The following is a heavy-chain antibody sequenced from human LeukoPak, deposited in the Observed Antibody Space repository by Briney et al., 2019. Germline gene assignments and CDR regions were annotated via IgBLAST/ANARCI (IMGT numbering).Heavy chain of an antibody. V-gene: IGHV3-30*04. Sequence: PGGSLRLSCAASGFTFSSYAMHWVRQAPGKGLEWVAVISYDGSNKYYADSVKGRFTISRDNSKNTLYLQMNNLRREDTATYYCAKPSGSGVDYWGQGTRVIVAS. CDR3: AKPSGSGVDY. J-gene: IGHJ4*02. CDR2: ISYDGSNK. D-gene: IGHD1-26*01. CDR1: GFTFSSYA.